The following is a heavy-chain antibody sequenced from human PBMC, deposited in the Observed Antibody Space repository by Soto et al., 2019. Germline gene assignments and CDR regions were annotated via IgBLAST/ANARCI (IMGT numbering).Heavy chain of an antibody. CDR2: IFPGDSDI. CDR1: GYKFISYW. Sequence: GASQPISCKTCGYKFISYWIGCDRQKTGKGLEWMGIIFPGDSDIRYSPSFEGQVTLSADKSTNTAFLQWTTLKASDSAIYYCARHRRVYYYDNSGYYGGLYNCGQGTLVTGSS. CDR3: ARHRRVYYYDNSGYYGGLYN. V-gene: IGHV5-51*01. D-gene: IGHD3-22*01. J-gene: IGHJ1*01.